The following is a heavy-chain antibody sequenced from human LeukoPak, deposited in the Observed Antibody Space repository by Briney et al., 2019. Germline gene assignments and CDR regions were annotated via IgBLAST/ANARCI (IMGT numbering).Heavy chain of an antibody. Sequence: SVKVSCKASGYTFTGYYMHWVRQAPGQGLEWMGGIIPIFGTANYAQKFQGRVTITADESTSTAYMELSSLRSEDTAVYYCARESLGAVVVPAAITPYYYYGMDVWGQGTMVTVSS. CDR3: ARESLGAVVVPAAITPYYYYGMDV. D-gene: IGHD2-2*01. CDR2: IIPIFGTA. V-gene: IGHV1-69*13. J-gene: IGHJ6*02. CDR1: GYTFTGYY.